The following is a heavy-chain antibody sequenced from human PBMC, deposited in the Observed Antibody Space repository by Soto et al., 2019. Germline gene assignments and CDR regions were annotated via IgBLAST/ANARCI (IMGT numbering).Heavy chain of an antibody. D-gene: IGHD4-17*01. CDR3: ARPWGATTSVDY. CDR1: GYSFTSYW. J-gene: IGHJ4*02. Sequence: GESLKISCKGSGYSFTSYWISWVRQMPGKGLEWMGRIDPSDSYTNYSPSFQGHVTISADKSISTAYLQWSSLKASDTAVYYCARPWGATTSVDYWGQGTLVTVSS. CDR2: IDPSDSYT. V-gene: IGHV5-10-1*01.